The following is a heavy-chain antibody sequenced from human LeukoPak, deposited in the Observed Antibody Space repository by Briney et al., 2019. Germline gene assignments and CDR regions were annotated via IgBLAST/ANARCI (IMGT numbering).Heavy chain of an antibody. V-gene: IGHV4-30-4*01. J-gene: IGHJ4*02. Sequence: SETLSLTCTVSGDSLSIGNYYWSWIRQPPGKGLEWIGYIYYNGSTYYNPSLKSRVPISVDTSKNQFSLKLSPVTAADTAVYYCARELEPPYFDYWGQGTLVTVSS. CDR2: IYYNGST. CDR3: ARELEPPYFDY. D-gene: IGHD1-1*01. CDR1: GDSLSIGNYY.